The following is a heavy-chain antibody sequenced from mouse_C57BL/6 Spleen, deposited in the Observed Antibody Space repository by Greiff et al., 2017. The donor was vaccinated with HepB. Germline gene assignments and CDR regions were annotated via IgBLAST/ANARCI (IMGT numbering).Heavy chain of an antibody. CDR3: TRRDYSNYVRFAY. CDR2: IDPETGGT. D-gene: IGHD2-5*01. CDR1: GYTFTDYE. Sequence: VKLMESGAELVRPGASVTLSCKASGYTFTDYEMHWVKQTPVHGLEWIGAIDPETGGTAYNQKFKGKAILTADKSSSTAYMELRSLTSEDSAVYYCTRRDYSNYVRFAYWGQGTLVTVSA. V-gene: IGHV1-15*01. J-gene: IGHJ3*01.